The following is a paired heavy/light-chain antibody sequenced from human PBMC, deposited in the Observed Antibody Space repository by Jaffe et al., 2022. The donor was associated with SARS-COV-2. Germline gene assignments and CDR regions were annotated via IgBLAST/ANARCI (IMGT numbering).Light chain of an antibody. V-gene: IGLV1-44*01. J-gene: IGLJ2*01. Sequence: QSVLAQPPSASGTPGQRVSITCSGSSSNIGPNTVNWYQHLPGTAPKLLIYSNDQRPSGVPDRFSGSKSGTSASLAISGLQSEDEGDYYCAAWDNSLNMVFGGGTKLTVL. CDR1: SSNIGPNT. CDR3: AAWDNSLNMV. CDR2: SND.
Heavy chain of an antibody. D-gene: IGHD4-4*01. J-gene: IGHJ5*02. V-gene: IGHV3-23*01. CDR3: AQDRWQGVTTILQS. Sequence: EVQLLESGGALVQPGGSLRLSCAASGFTFTNHAMAWVRQAPGKGLQWVSSISSSGDSTYYADSVEGRFTISRDSSKSTLYLQMHSLRADDTAVYYCAQDRWQGVTTILQSWGQGALVSVSS. CDR2: ISSSGDST. CDR1: GFTFTNHA.